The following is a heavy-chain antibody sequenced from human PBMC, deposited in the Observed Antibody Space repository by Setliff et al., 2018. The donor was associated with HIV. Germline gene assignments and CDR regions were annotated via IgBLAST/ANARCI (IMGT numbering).Heavy chain of an antibody. CDR3: ARRRSSGWYHYFDY. J-gene: IGHJ4*02. D-gene: IGHD6-19*01. CDR2: IYHSGST. Sequence: SETLSLTCTVSGYSISSGYYWGWIRQPPGKGLEWIGSIYHSGSTYYNPSLKSRVTISVDTSKNQSSLKLSSVTAADTAVYYCARRRSSGWYHYFDYWGQGTLVTVSS. CDR1: GYSISSGYY. V-gene: IGHV4-38-2*02.